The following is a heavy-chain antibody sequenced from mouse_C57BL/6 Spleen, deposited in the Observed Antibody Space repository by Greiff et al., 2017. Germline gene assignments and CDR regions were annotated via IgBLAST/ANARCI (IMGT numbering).Heavy chain of an antibody. CDR1: GYTFTSYW. J-gene: IGHJ2*01. D-gene: IGHD2-10*01. CDR3: TRSTPYRGYFDY. CDR2: IYPGNSDT. Sequence: VQLQQSGTVLARPGASVKMSCKTSGYTFTSYWMHWVKQRPGQGLEWIGAIYPGNSDTSYNQKFKGKAKLTAVTSASTAYMELSSLTNEDSAVYYCTRSTPYRGYFDYWGQGTTLTVSS. V-gene: IGHV1-5*01.